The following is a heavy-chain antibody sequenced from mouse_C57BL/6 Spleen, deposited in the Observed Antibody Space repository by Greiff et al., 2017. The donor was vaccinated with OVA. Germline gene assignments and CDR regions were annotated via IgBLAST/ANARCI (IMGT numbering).Heavy chain of an antibody. CDR3: ARPYYGSSYGY. V-gene: IGHV1-42*01. CDR1: GYSFTGYY. D-gene: IGHD1-1*01. Sequence: EVQLQQSGPELVKPGASVKISCKASGYSFTGYYMNWVKQSPEKSLEWIGEINPSTGGTTYNQKFKAKATLTVDKSSSTAYMQLKSLTSEDSAVYYCARPYYGSSYGYWGQGTTLTVSS. CDR2: INPSTGGT. J-gene: IGHJ2*01.